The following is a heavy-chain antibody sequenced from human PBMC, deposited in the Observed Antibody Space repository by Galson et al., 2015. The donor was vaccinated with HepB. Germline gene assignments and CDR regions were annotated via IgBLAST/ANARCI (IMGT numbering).Heavy chain of an antibody. V-gene: IGHV1-18*01. CDR3: GRGGIAARSWGYMDV. CDR1: GYTFASYG. J-gene: IGHJ6*03. D-gene: IGHD6-6*01. Sequence: SVKVSCKASGYTFASYGISWVRQAPGQGLEWMGWISAYNGNTNYAQKFQGRVTMITDTSTSTASMELRSLRSDDTAVYFCGRGGIAARSWGYMDVWGKGTTVTVSS. CDR2: ISAYNGNT.